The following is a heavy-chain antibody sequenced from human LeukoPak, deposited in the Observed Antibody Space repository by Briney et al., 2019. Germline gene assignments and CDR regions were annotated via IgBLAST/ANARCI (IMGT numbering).Heavy chain of an antibody. CDR3: AKASGSPYYFDY. CDR1: GFTFSSDA. V-gene: IGHV3-23*01. D-gene: IGHD3-10*01. CDR2: ISGSGGST. Sequence: GGSLRLSCIGTGFTFSSDAMGWVRQAPGEGLEWVSGISGSGGSTYYADSVKGRFTISRDNSKNTLYLQMNSLRVEDTAVYYCAKASGSPYYFDYWGQGTLVTVSS. J-gene: IGHJ4*02.